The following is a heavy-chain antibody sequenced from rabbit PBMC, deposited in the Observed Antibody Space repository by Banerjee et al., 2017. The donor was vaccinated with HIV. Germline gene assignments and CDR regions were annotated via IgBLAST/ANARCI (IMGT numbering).Heavy chain of an antibody. CDR1: GFSFSSYV. Sequence: QEQLEESGGDLVKPEGSLTLTCTASGFSFSSYVMCWVRQAPGKGLEWIACINTSSGNTVYASWAKGRFTISKTSSTTVTLQMTSLTAADTATYFCARDLAGVIGWNFNLWGPGTLVTVS. D-gene: IGHD4-1*01. V-gene: IGHV1S45*01. J-gene: IGHJ4*01. CDR3: ARDLAGVIGWNFNL. CDR2: INTSSGNT.